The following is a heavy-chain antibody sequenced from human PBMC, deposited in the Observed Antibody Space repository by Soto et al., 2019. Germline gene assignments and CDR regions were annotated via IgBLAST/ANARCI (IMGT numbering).Heavy chain of an antibody. J-gene: IGHJ3*02. V-gene: IGHV4-59*08. D-gene: IGHD2-15*01. CDR3: ARRGDCSGGSCYYDAFDI. Sequence: SETLSLTCTVSDGSISSYYSSWIRKPPGKGLEWIGYIYYSGSTNYNPSLKSRVTISVDTSKNQFSLKLSSVTAADTAVYYCARRGDCSGGSCYYDAFDIWGQGTMVTVSS. CDR2: IYYSGST. CDR1: DGSISSYY.